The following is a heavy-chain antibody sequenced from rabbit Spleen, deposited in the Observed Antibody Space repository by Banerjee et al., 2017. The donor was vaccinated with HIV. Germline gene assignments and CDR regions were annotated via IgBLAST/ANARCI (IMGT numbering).Heavy chain of an antibody. J-gene: IGHJ2*01. D-gene: IGHD1-1*01. V-gene: IGHV1S45*01. CDR3: ARNYVNAFDP. Sequence: EESGGDLVKPEGSLTLTCTASGFSFSSSYWICWVRQAPGKGLEWIACIDTNDGDTDYANWPKGRFTISKASSTTVTLQMTSLTAADTATYFCARNYVNAFDPWGQGTLVTVS. CDR2: IDTNDGDT. CDR1: GFSFSSSYW.